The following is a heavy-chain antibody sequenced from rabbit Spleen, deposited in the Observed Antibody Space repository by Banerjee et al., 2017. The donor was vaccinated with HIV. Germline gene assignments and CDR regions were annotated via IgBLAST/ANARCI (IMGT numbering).Heavy chain of an antibody. Sequence: EESGGGLVQPEGSLTLTCKASGIDFSSSYWICWVRQAPGKGLEWIACIYAGSSGSTYYASWAKGRVTISKTSSTTVTLQMTSLTAADTATYFCARGSNSVSYNINLWGPGTLVTVS. V-gene: IGHV1S45*01. CDR1: GIDFSSSYW. J-gene: IGHJ4*01. CDR3: ARGSNSVSYNINL. D-gene: IGHD1-1*01. CDR2: IYAGSSGST.